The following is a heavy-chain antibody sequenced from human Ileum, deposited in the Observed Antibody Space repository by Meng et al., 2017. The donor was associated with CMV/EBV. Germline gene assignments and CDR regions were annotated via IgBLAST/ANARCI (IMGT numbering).Heavy chain of an antibody. CDR2: IRYDESKR. V-gene: IGHV3-30*02. CDR1: GFIFSNYG. Sequence: GESLKISCATSGFIFSNYGMHWVRQAPGKGLEWVTFIRYDESKRYYADSMKGRFTISRDNSKNTLYLQMNSLRAEDTAVYYCAKDFNDGMDVWGQGTPVTGAS. CDR3: AKDFNDGMDV. J-gene: IGHJ6*02.